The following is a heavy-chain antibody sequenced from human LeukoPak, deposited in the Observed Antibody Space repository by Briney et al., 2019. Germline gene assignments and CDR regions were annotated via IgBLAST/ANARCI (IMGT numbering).Heavy chain of an antibody. V-gene: IGHV3-7*03. CDR3: AKDGSAGWDWYFDL. CDR2: VKTDGSEK. D-gene: IGHD1-26*01. CDR1: GFTFSSFW. Sequence: GGSLRLSCAASGFTFSSFWMSWVRQAPGKGLEWVANVKTDGSEKYYVDSVKGRFTISRDNAKNSLYLQMNSLRAEDTAVYYCAKDGSAGWDWYFDLWGRGTLVTVSS. J-gene: IGHJ2*01.